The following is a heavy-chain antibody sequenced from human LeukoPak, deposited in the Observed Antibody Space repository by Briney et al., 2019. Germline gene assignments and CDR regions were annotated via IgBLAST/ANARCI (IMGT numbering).Heavy chain of an antibody. CDR3: AKDRQYYYDSSGSKGYYFDY. Sequence: GGSLRLSCAASGFTFSSYAMSWVRQAPGKGLEWVSAISGSGGSTYYADSVKGRFTISRDNSKNTLYLQMNSLRAEDTAVYYCAKDRQYYYDSSGSKGYYFDYWGQGTLVTVSS. D-gene: IGHD3-22*01. J-gene: IGHJ4*02. CDR2: ISGSGGST. CDR1: GFTFSSYA. V-gene: IGHV3-23*01.